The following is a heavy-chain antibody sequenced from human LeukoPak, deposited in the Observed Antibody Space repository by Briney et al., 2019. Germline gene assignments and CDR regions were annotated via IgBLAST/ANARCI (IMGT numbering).Heavy chain of an antibody. Sequence: PSETLSLTCTVSGASISTNSYYWVWIPPPQGQGWEWFMQINHSGSTNYNPSLKSRVTISVDTSKNQFSLKLSSVTAADTAVYYCARNLPGYSSSWYLWGQGTLVTVSS. CDR3: ARNLPGYSSSWYL. J-gene: IGHJ5*02. CDR1: GASISTNSYY. D-gene: IGHD6-13*01. CDR2: INHSGST. V-gene: IGHV4-39*07.